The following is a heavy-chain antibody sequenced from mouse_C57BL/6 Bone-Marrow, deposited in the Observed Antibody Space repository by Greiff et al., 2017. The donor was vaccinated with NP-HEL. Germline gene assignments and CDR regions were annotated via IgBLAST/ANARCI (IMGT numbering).Heavy chain of an antibody. CDR1: GYTFTSYW. D-gene: IGHD1-1*01. CDR3: EIGARVVAKGVFHWYFDV. CDR2: IHPSDSDT. J-gene: IGHJ1*03. Sequence: VQLQQPGAELVKPGASVKVSCKASGYTFTSYWMHWVKQRPGQGLEWIGRIHPSDSDTNYNQKFKGKATLTVDKSSSTVYMQLRSLKSEATAVYYCEIGARVVAKGVFHWYFDVWGTGTTVTVSS. V-gene: IGHV1-74*01.